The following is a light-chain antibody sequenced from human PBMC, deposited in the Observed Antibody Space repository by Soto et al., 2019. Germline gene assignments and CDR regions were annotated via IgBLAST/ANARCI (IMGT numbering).Light chain of an antibody. J-gene: IGKJ1*01. CDR3: QQYYSYPWT. CDR1: QGISSY. CDR2: AAS. Sequence: AIRMTQSPSSLSASTGDRVTITCRASQGISSYLAWYQQKPGKAPKLMIYAASTLQSGVPSRFSGSGSGTDFTLTISCLQSEDVATYYCQQYYSYPWTLGQGTKVDI. V-gene: IGKV1-8*01.